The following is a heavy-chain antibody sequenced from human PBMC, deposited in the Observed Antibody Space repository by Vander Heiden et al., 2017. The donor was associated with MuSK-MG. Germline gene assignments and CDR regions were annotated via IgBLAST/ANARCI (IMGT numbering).Heavy chain of an antibody. CDR3: ARARRGVVIAMPFDY. J-gene: IGHJ4*02. CDR1: GFPFSSYA. Sequence: QVQLVESGGGVVQPGRSLRLSCAASGFPFSSYAMHWVRQAPGKGLEWVAVISYDGSNKYYADSVKGRFTISRDNSKNTLYLQMNSLRAEDTAVYYCARARRGVVIAMPFDYWGQGTLVTVSS. CDR2: ISYDGSNK. V-gene: IGHV3-30-3*01. D-gene: IGHD2-21*01.